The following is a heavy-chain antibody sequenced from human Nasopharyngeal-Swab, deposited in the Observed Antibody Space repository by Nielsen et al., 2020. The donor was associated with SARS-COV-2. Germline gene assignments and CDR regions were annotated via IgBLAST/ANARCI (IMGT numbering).Heavy chain of an antibody. V-gene: IGHV1-69*13. Sequence: SVKVSCKASAGTFSSYAVSWVRQAPGQGLEWMGGIIPIFGTANYAQKFQGRVTITADESTSTAFMGLSSLRSEDTAVYYCAGWITMIRGATFDIWGQGTMVTVSS. CDR3: AGWITMIRGATFDI. D-gene: IGHD3-10*01. J-gene: IGHJ3*02. CDR1: AGTFSSYA. CDR2: IIPIFGTA.